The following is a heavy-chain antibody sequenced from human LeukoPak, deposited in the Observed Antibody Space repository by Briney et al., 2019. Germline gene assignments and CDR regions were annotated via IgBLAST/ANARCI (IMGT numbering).Heavy chain of an antibody. J-gene: IGHJ4*02. CDR1: GFTFSSYA. D-gene: IGHD5-18*01. Sequence: GGSLRLSCAASGFTFSSYAMSWVRQAPGKGLEWVSAISGSGGSTYYADSVKGRFTISRDNSKNTLYLQMNSLRAEDTAVYYCAKDLGGCSYGYYFGYWGQGTLVTVSS. CDR3: AKDLGGCSYGYYFGY. CDR2: ISGSGGST. V-gene: IGHV3-23*01.